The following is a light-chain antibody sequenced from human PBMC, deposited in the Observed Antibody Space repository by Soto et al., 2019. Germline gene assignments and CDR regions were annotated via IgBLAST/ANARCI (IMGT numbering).Light chain of an antibody. V-gene: IGKV1-8*01. J-gene: IGKJ5*01. CDR3: QQYYSYPPT. CDR2: AAS. Sequence: AIRMTQSPSSLSASTGDRVTISCLASQGISSYLAWYQQKPGKAPKLLIYAASTLQSGVPSRFSGSGSGTDFTLTSSCLQSEDFATYYCQQYYSYPPTFGQGTRLEIK. CDR1: QGISSY.